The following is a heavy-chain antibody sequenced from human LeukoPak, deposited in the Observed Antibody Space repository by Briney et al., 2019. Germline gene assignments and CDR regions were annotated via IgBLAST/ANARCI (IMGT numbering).Heavy chain of an antibody. CDR2: ISGSGGST. D-gene: IGHD3-10*02. Sequence: PGGSLRLSCAASGFTFSNYALSWVRQAPGKGLEWVSDISGSGGSTYYADSVKGRFTTSRDNSKNTMYLQMNSLRAEDTAVYYCAELGITMIGGVWGKGTTVTISS. J-gene: IGHJ6*04. V-gene: IGHV3-23*01. CDR3: AELGITMIGGV. CDR1: GFTFSNYA.